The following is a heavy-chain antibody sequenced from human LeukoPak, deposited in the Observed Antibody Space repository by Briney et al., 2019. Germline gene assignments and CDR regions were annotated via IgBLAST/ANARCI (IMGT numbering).Heavy chain of an antibody. Sequence: SVKVSCKASGGTFSSYAISWVRQAPGQGLEWMGGIIPIFGTANYAQKFQGRVTITADKSTSTAYMELSSLRSEDTAVYYCARSGYSYGYGFDYWGQGTLVTVSS. CDR1: GGTFSSYA. CDR3: ARSGYSYGYGFDY. CDR2: IIPIFGTA. J-gene: IGHJ4*02. D-gene: IGHD5-18*01. V-gene: IGHV1-69*06.